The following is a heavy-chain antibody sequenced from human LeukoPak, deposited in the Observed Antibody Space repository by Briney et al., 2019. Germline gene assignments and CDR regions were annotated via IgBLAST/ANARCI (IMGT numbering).Heavy chain of an antibody. V-gene: IGHV3-74*01. Sequence: GGSLRLSCAASGFTFSSYWMHWVRQVPGKGLVWVSLIHSDGSTIIYADSVKGRFTISRDNAKKTLYLQMDSLRVEDMAVYYCAREVYYVGSGYYHPGGFDYWGQGTLVTVSS. D-gene: IGHD3-22*01. CDR3: AREVYYVGSGYYHPGGFDY. CDR1: GFTFSSYW. J-gene: IGHJ4*02. CDR2: IHSDGSTI.